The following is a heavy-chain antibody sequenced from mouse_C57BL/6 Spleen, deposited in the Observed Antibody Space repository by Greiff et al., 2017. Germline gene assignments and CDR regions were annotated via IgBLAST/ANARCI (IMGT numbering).Heavy chain of an antibody. CDR3: TNYDCGSTPWYFDV. D-gene: IGHD5-1*01. Sequence: QVQLKESGAELVRPGASVTLSCKASGYTFTDYEMHWVKQTPVHGLEWIGAIDPETGGTAYNQKFKGKAILTADKSSSTAYMELRSLTSEDSAVYYCTNYDCGSTPWYFDVWGTGTTVTVSS. CDR2: IDPETGGT. V-gene: IGHV1-15*01. J-gene: IGHJ1*03. CDR1: GYTFTDYE.